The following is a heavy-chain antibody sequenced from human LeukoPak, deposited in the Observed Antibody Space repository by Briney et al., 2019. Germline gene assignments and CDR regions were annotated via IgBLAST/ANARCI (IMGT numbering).Heavy chain of an antibody. CDR3: ATTKIIRDHINY. V-gene: IGHV3-74*01. D-gene: IGHD2-21*01. CDR1: GFTFSGYW. CDR2: IYSDGTIT. J-gene: IGHJ4*02. Sequence: GGSLRLSCTASGFTFSGYWMHWLRQTPERGLEWVSRIYSDGTITTYADSVKGRFNITRDNAKNRLYLEMSNVRAEDTAVYYCATTKIIRDHINYWGQGTQVTVSS.